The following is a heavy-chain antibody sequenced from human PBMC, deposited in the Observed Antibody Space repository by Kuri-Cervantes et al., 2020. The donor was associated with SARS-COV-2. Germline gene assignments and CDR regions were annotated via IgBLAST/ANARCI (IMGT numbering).Heavy chain of an antibody. D-gene: IGHD4-23*01. CDR1: GFTFSSYA. Sequence: GGSLRLSCAGSGFTFSSYAMHWVRQAPGKGLEWVEVISYDGSNKYYADSVKGRFTISRDNSKNTLYLQMNSLRAEDTAVYYCARDLFGGGGYYYGMDVWGQGTTVTVSS. CDR3: ARDLFGGGGYYYGMDV. J-gene: IGHJ6*02. V-gene: IGHV3-30-3*01. CDR2: ISYDGSNK.